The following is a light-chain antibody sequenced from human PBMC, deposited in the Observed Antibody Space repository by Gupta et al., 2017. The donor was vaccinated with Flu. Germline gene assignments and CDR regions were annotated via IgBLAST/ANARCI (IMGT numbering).Light chain of an antibody. Sequence: ILCTQSPRTLSFSPGVGATLSCRASQSVSRNYLPWYQQKPGQAPSLLIYGASSRATGIPDRISGSGSVTDFTLTISRPEPEAFAVYYCQQDGSSPITFGQGTRMEIK. J-gene: IGKJ5*01. CDR3: QQDGSSPIT. CDR1: QSVSRNY. V-gene: IGKV3-20*01. CDR2: GAS.